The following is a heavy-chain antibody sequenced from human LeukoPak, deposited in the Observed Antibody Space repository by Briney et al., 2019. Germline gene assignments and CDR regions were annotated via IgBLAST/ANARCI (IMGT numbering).Heavy chain of an antibody. V-gene: IGHV3-7*03. CDR1: GFTFSNYW. J-gene: IGHJ4*02. D-gene: IGHD6-19*01. CDR3: VRNLAVAGTCFDS. CDR2: IKQDGSDR. Sequence: GGSLRLSCAASGFTFSNYWMSWVRQAPGTGLEWVANIKQDGSDRNYVTSVRGRFTIARDNAESSLYLQMNSLRAEDTAVYYCVRNLAVAGTCFDSWGQGTLVTVSS.